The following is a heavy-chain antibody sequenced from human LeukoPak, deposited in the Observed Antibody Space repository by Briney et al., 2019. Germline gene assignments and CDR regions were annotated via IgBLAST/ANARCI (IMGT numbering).Heavy chain of an antibody. J-gene: IGHJ6*03. Sequence: PGGSLRLSCADSGFTFSTYSMNWVRQAPGKGLEWVSSITTGSSYIYYADSVKGRFTISRDNAKNSLFLQMNSLRAEDTAVYYCARDPYSGSYGNYYYYFMDVWGKGTTVTISS. CDR2: ITTGSSYI. V-gene: IGHV3-21*01. D-gene: IGHD1-26*01. CDR3: ARDPYSGSYGNYYYYFMDV. CDR1: GFTFSTYS.